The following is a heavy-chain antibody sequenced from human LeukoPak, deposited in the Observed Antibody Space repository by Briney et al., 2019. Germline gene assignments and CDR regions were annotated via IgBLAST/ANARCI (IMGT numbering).Heavy chain of an antibody. J-gene: IGHJ4*02. D-gene: IGHD3-10*01. V-gene: IGHV4-59*01. CDR1: GGSISLYY. CDR2: FYDTRSP. Sequence: KPSETLSLTCTVSGGSISLYYWSWIRQPPGKGLEWIGYFYDTRSPKYNPSLERRVTISVDMSRDQFSLNLTSVTAADTAVYYCARGRGSLTYWGQGTLATVSS. CDR3: ARGRGSLTY.